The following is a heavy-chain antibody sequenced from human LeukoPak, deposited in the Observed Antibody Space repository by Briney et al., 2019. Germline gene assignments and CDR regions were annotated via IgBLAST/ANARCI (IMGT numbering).Heavy chain of an antibody. D-gene: IGHD4-17*01. CDR2: IWYDGSNK. CDR1: GFSFSSYG. V-gene: IGHV3-33*06. CDR3: AKVGYGDYYFDY. J-gene: IGHJ4*02. Sequence: SGGSLRLXCAASGFSFSSYGMHWVRQAPGKGLEWVAVIWYDGSNKYYADSVKGRFTISRDNSKNTLYLQMSSLRAEDTAVYYCAKVGYGDYYFDYWGQGTLVTVSS.